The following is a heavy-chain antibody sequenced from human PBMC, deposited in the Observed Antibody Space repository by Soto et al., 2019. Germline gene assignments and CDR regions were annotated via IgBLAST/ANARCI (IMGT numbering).Heavy chain of an antibody. J-gene: IGHJ4*02. V-gene: IGHV3-30-3*01. CDR2: ISYDGSNK. CDR3: ARDNYLYSGPQSY. Sequence: QVQLVESGGGVVQPGRSLRLSCAASGFTFSSYAMHWVRQAPGKGLEWVAVISYDGSNKYYADSVKGRFTISRDNSKNTLYLQMNSLRAEDTAVYYCARDNYLYSGPQSYWGQGTLVTVSS. D-gene: IGHD5-12*01. CDR1: GFTFSSYA.